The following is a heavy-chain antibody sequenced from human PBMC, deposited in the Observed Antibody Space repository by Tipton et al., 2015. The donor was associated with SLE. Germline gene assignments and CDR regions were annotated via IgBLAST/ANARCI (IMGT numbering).Heavy chain of an antibody. Sequence: SLRLSCAASGFTFSSYSMNWVRQAPGKGLVWVSRINSDGSSTSYADSVKGRFTISRDNAKNTLYLQMNSLRAEDTAVYYCARGGQYDFWGGPLDYWGQGTLVTVSS. D-gene: IGHD3-3*01. J-gene: IGHJ4*02. CDR2: INSDGSST. CDR1: GFTFSSYS. V-gene: IGHV3-74*01. CDR3: ARGGQYDFWGGPLDY.